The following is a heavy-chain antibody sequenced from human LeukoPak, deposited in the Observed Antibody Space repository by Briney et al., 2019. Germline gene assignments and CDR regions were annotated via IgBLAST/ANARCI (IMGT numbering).Heavy chain of an antibody. V-gene: IGHV1-8*03. CDR3: ARGDSSGYHYVFDY. Sequence: ASVKVSCKASGYTFTSYDINWVRQATGQGLEWMGWMNPNSGNTGYAQKFQGRVTITRNTSISTAYMELSSLRSEDTAVYYCARGDSSGYHYVFDYWGQGTLVTVSS. CDR2: MNPNSGNT. CDR1: GYTFTSYD. J-gene: IGHJ4*02. D-gene: IGHD3-22*01.